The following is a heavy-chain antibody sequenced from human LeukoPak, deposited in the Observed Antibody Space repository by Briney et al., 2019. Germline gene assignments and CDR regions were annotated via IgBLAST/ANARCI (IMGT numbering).Heavy chain of an antibody. J-gene: IGHJ4*02. V-gene: IGHV3-23*01. D-gene: IGHD3-22*01. Sequence: GSLRLSCTASGFTFSNYAMSWVRQAPGKGPEWVSAISGSGGSTYYPDSVKGRFTISRDNSKNTLYLQMHSLRAEDTAVYYCAKETYYDSSGAPLFDYWGQGTLVTVSS. CDR1: GFTFSNYA. CDR3: AKETYYDSSGAPLFDY. CDR2: ISGSGGST.